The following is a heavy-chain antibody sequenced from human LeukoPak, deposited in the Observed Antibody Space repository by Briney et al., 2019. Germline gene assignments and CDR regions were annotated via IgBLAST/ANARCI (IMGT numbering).Heavy chain of an antibody. J-gene: IGHJ4*02. CDR2: IYSGGST. V-gene: IGHV3-66*01. CDR3: ARSGFGEYRFDY. CDR1: GFTVSSNY. D-gene: IGHD3-10*01. Sequence: PGGSLRLSCAASGFTVSSNYMSWVRQAPGKGLEWVSVIYSGGSTYYADSVRGRFTISRDNSKNTLYLQMNSLRAEDTAVYYCARSGFGEYRFDYWGQGTLVTVSS.